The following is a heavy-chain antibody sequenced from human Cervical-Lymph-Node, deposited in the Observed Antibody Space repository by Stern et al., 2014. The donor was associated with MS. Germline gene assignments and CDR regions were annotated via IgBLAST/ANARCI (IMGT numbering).Heavy chain of an antibody. CDR2: INPNSGGT. Sequence: QVQLVQSGAEVKKPGASVKVSCKASGYTFTGYYMHWVRQAPGQGLEWMGWINPNSGGTNYAQKFQGWVTMTRDTSINTAYMELSRLRSDDTAVYYCARGGRSSGWSPPDAFDIWGQGTMVTVSS. CDR1: GYTFTGYY. J-gene: IGHJ3*02. D-gene: IGHD6-19*01. CDR3: ARGGRSSGWSPPDAFDI. V-gene: IGHV1-2*04.